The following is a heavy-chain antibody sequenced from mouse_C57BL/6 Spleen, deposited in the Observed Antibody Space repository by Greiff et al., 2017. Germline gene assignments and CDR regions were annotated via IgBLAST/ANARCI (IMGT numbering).Heavy chain of an antibody. V-gene: IGHV1-50*01. D-gene: IGHD1-1*01. CDR1: GYTFTSYW. CDR3: ARGNYSGSSYSYFDY. CDR2: IDPSDSYT. Sequence: VQLQQSGAELVKPGASVKLSCKASGYTFTSYWMQWVKQRPGQGLEGIGEIDPSDSYTNYNQKFKGKATLTVDPSSSTAYMQLSSLTSEDSAVYYCARGNYSGSSYSYFDYWGQGTTLTVSS. J-gene: IGHJ2*01.